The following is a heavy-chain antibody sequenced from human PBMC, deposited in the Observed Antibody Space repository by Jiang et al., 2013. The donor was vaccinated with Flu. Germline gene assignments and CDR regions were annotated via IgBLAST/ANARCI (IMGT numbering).Heavy chain of an antibody. Sequence: QLVESGAEVKKPGASVKVSCKASGYTFTSYYMHWVRQAPGQGLEWMGIINPSGGSTSYAQKFQGRVTITADESTSTAYMELSSLRSEDTAVYYCAREGDYGGNSKQPQRGFDPWGQGTLVTVSS. J-gene: IGHJ5*02. CDR2: INPSGGST. V-gene: IGHV1-46*01. CDR1: GYTFTSYY. D-gene: IGHD4-23*01. CDR3: AREGDYGGNSKQPQRGFDP.